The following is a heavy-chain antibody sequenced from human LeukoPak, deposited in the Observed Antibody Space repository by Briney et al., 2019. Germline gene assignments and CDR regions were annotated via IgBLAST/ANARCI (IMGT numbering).Heavy chain of an antibody. V-gene: IGHV3-48*03. D-gene: IGHD3-9*01. CDR2: ISSSGSTI. J-gene: IGHJ4*02. CDR1: GFTFSSYE. CDR3: ARRGYYDILTGYIDY. Sequence: GGSLRLSCAASGFTFSSYEMNWVRQAPGKGLEWVSYISSSGSTIYYADSVKGRFTISRDNAKNPLYLQMNSLRAEDTAVYYCARRGYYDILTGYIDYWGQGTLVTVSS.